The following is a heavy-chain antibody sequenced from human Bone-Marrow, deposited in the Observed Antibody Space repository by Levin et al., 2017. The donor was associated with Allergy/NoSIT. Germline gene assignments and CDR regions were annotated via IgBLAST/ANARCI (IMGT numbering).Heavy chain of an antibody. Sequence: GGSLRLSCAASGFTFSSYSMNWVRQAPGKGLEWVSSISSSSSYIYYADSVKGRFTISRDNAKNSLYLQMNSLRAEDTAVYYCARGGAAVDYGGNSGSNWGQGTLVTVSS. CDR1: GFTFSSYS. CDR3: ARGGAAVDYGGNSGSN. V-gene: IGHV3-21*01. J-gene: IGHJ4*02. CDR2: ISSSSSYI. D-gene: IGHD4-23*01.